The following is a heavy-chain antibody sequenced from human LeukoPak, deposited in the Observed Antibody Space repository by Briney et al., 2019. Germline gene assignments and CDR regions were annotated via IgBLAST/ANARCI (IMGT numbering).Heavy chain of an antibody. CDR3: AKGDYCSSTSCPLGY. J-gene: IGHJ4*02. CDR2: ISGCGGST. Sequence: GGSLRLSCAASGFTFSSYAMSWVRQAPGKGLEWVSAISGCGGSTYYAGSVKGRFTISRDNSKNTLYLQMNSLRAEDMALYYCAKGDYCSSTSCPLGYWGQGTLVTVSS. V-gene: IGHV3-23*01. CDR1: GFTFSSYA. D-gene: IGHD2-2*01.